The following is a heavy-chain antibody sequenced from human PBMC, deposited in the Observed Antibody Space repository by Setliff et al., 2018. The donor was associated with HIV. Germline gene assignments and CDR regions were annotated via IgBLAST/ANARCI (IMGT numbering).Heavy chain of an antibody. Sequence: SETLSLTCSVSGGSISSSTYYWGWIRQPPGKGLEWIGDIFYTGNTYYNPPLKSRVAISVDTSENQFSLKLNSVTAADTAVYYCARRGRDGVLIVFATGFDPWGQGTLVTAPQ. CDR2: IFYTGNT. CDR3: ARRGRDGVLIVFATGFDP. CDR1: GGSISSSTYY. J-gene: IGHJ5*02. V-gene: IGHV4-39*01. D-gene: IGHD2-8*01.